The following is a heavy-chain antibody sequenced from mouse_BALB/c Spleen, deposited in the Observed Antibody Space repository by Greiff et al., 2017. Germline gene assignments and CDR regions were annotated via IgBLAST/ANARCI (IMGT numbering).Heavy chain of an antibody. V-gene: IGHV1-5*01. Sequence: VQLQQSGTVLARPGASVKMSCKASGYTFTSYWMHWVKQRPGQGLEWIGAIYPGNSDTSYNQKFKGKAKLTAVTSTSTAYMELSSLTNEDSAVYYCGTTVPDYYAMDYWGQGTSVTVSS. J-gene: IGHJ4*01. D-gene: IGHD1-1*01. CDR1: GYTFTSYW. CDR3: GTTVPDYYAMDY. CDR2: IYPGNSDT.